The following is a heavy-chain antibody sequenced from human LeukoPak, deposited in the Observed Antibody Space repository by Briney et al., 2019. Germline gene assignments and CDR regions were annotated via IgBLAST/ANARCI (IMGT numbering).Heavy chain of an antibody. Sequence: PGGSLRLSCAASGFTFSSCWMSWVRQAPGKGLEWVANIKQDGSEKHYVDSVKGRFTISRDNAKNSLFLQMNSLRAEDTAVYYCARDSHPGYSNIWGQGTLVTVSS. CDR1: GFTFSSCW. CDR3: ARDSHPGYSNI. D-gene: IGHD6-13*01. V-gene: IGHV3-7*03. J-gene: IGHJ4*02. CDR2: IKQDGSEK.